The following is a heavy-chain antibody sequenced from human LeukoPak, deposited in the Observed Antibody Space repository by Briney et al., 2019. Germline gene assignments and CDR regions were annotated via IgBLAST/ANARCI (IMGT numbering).Heavy chain of an antibody. V-gene: IGHV3-21*01. CDR1: GFTFSSYS. Sequence: PGGSLRLSCAASGFTFSSYSMNWVRQAPGKGLEWVSSISSSSSYIYYADSVKGRFTISRDNAKNSLYLQMNSLRAEDTAVYYCAREASYSGYDDAFDIWGQGTMVTVSS. CDR3: AREASYSGYDDAFDI. D-gene: IGHD5-12*01. CDR2: ISSSSSYI. J-gene: IGHJ3*02.